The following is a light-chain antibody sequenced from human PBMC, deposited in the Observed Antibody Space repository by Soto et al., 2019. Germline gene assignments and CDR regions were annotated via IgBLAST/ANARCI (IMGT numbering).Light chain of an antibody. Sequence: QSVLTQPPSVSGAPGQRVTISCTESSSNIGAGYDVNWYQQLPGRAPKLLIYGNTNRPSGVPDRFSGSKSGTSGSLAISGLQTEDEAEYYCQSWDTSLSGSVFGGGTKLTVL. CDR3: QSWDTSLSGSV. V-gene: IGLV1-40*01. J-gene: IGLJ2*01. CDR2: GNT. CDR1: SSNIGAGYD.